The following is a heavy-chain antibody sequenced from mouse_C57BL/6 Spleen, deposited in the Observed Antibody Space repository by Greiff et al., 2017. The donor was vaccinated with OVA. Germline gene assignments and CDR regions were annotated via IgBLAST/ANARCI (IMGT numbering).Heavy chain of an antibody. Sequence: EVQRVESGGGLVKPGGSLKLSCAASGFTFSSYAMSWVRQTPEKRLEWVATISDGGSYTYYPDNVKGRFTISRDNAKNNLYLQMSHLKSEDTAMYYCAREGTTVVATDYAMDYWGQGTSVTVSS. D-gene: IGHD1-1*01. V-gene: IGHV5-4*01. CDR2: ISDGGSYT. CDR3: AREGTTVVATDYAMDY. CDR1: GFTFSSYA. J-gene: IGHJ4*01.